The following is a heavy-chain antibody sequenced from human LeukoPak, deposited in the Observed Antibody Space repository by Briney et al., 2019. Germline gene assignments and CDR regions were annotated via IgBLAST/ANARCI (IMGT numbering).Heavy chain of an antibody. D-gene: IGHD3-16*01. J-gene: IGHJ6*02. CDR1: GFAFRTYW. Sequence: GGSLRLSCAASGFAFRTYWMHWVRQAPGKGLVWVSRINGDGSSTNYADSVRGRFTISRDNAKNTLFLQMNSLRVEDTAEYYCARDTSYGMDVLGQGTTVTVSS. CDR2: INGDGSST. CDR3: ARDTSYGMDV. V-gene: IGHV3-74*01.